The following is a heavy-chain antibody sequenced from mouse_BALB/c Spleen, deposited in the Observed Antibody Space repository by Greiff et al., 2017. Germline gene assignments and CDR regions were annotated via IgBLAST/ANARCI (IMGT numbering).Heavy chain of an antibody. J-gene: IGHJ1*01. CDR3: ARDPYYGNSYWYFDV. Sequence: VKLVESGPGLVAPSQSLSITCTVSGFSLTGYGVNWVRQPPGKGLEWLGMIWGDGSTDYNSALKSRLSISKDNSKSQVFLKMNSLQTDDTARYYCARDPYYGNSYWYFDVWGAGTTVTVSS. V-gene: IGHV2-6-7*01. CDR2: IWGDGST. D-gene: IGHD1-1*01. CDR1: GFSLTGYG.